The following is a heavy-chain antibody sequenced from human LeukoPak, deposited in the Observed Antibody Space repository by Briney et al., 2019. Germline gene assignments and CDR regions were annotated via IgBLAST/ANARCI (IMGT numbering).Heavy chain of an antibody. J-gene: IGHJ4*02. V-gene: IGHV1-69*05. CDR2: IIPIFGTA. Sequence: SVKVSCKASGGTFSSYAISWVRQAPGQGLEWMGGIIPIFGTANYAQKFQGRVTITTDESTSTAYMELSSLRSEDTAVYYCARAPGWNYVPFDYWGQGTLVTVSS. CDR1: GGTFSSYA. D-gene: IGHD1-7*01. CDR3: ARAPGWNYVPFDY.